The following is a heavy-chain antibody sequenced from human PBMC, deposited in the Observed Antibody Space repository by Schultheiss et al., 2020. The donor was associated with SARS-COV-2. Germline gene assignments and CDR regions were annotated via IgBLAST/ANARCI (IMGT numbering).Heavy chain of an antibody. Sequence: ASVKVSCKASGYTFTSYAMHWVRQAPGQRLEWMGWINAGNGNTKYSQKFQGRVTITRDTSASTAYMELSSLRSEDTAVYYCARSYGSGSYWSWFDPWGQGTLVTVSS. V-gene: IGHV1-3*01. CDR2: INAGNGNT. CDR3: ARSYGSGSYWSWFDP. D-gene: IGHD3-10*01. CDR1: GYTFTSYA. J-gene: IGHJ5*02.